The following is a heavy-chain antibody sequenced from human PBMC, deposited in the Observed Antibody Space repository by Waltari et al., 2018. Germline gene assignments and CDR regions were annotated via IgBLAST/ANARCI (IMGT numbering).Heavy chain of an antibody. CDR3: ARGYCSSTSCQNWFDP. J-gene: IGHJ5*02. V-gene: IGHV1-69*11. Sequence: QVQLVQSGAEVKKPGSSVKVSCKASGGTFSSYAISWVRQAPGQGLEWMGGSSPILGTANYAQKFQGRVTMTADESTSTAYMELSSLRSEDTAVYYCARGYCSSTSCQNWFDPWGQGTLVTVSS. D-gene: IGHD2-2*01. CDR2: SSPILGTA. CDR1: GGTFSSYA.